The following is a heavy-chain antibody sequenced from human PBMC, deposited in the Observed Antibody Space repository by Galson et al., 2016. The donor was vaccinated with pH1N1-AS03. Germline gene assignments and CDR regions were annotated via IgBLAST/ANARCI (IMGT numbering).Heavy chain of an antibody. CDR2: IIIGRGLPP. CDR3: ARRPTGIDY. CDR1: RGSFGSAY. J-gene: IGHJ4*02. V-gene: IGHV4-34*12. D-gene: IGHD3-10*01. Sequence: SETLSLTCTVSRGSFGSAYWTWIRQPPGKGLEWIGEIIIGRGLPPTYTPSLKRRVTISIDTSRGELSLKLRSVAAADRGVYYCARRPTGIDYWGQGVQVTVSS.